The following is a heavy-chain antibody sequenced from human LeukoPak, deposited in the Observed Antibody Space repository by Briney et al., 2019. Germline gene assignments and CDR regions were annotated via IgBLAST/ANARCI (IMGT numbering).Heavy chain of an antibody. V-gene: IGHV4-39*01. Sequence: SETLSLTXTVSGASISTSGYWWGWIRQPPGKGLEWIATIYDSGSTFYNPSLKSRVTISADTSKSQFSLKLNSVTAADTAVYYCARRAYGIGFGYWGQGILVTVSS. D-gene: IGHD1-14*01. CDR3: ARRAYGIGFGY. J-gene: IGHJ4*02. CDR1: GASISTSGYW. CDR2: IYDSGST.